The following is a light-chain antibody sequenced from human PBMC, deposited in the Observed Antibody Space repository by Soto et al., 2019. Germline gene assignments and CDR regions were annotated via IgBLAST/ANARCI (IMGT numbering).Light chain of an antibody. CDR2: KAS. J-gene: IGKJ1*01. CDR3: QHYNSYSEA. CDR1: QTISSW. V-gene: IGKV1-5*03. Sequence: PMTQSPATLSGSVVYIFNITLRASQTISSWLAWYQQKPGKAPKLLIYKASTLKSGVPSRFSGSGSGTEFTLTISSLQPDDFATYYCQHYNSYSEAFGQGTKVDI.